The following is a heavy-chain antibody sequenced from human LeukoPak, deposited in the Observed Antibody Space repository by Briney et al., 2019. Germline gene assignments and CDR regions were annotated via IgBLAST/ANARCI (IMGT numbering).Heavy chain of an antibody. V-gene: IGHV3-33*01. CDR1: GLTFSSYA. Sequence: GGSRRLSCAAPGLTFSSYAMHWARQASGKGLEWVAVIWHDGSNKYYAASVDDRFTVSRDNSKNTLYLQINSLRAEDTAVYYCARERVTGTSYYYYYGMDVWGQATTGTVSS. CDR3: ARERVTGTSYYYYYGMDV. CDR2: IWHDGSNK. J-gene: IGHJ6*02. D-gene: IGHD6-19*01.